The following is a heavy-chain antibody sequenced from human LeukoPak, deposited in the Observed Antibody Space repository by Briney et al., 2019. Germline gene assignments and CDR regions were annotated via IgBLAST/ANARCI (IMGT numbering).Heavy chain of an antibody. CDR1: GFTFSSYA. CDR2: ISGSGGNT. D-gene: IGHD3-22*01. J-gene: IGHJ4*02. Sequence: GGSLRLSCAASGFTFSSYAMSWVRQAPGKGLEWVSAISGSGGNTYYADSVKGRFTISRDNSKNTLYLQMNSLRAEDTAVYYCAKDDYYDSSGYYYGGYWGQGTLVTVSS. CDR3: AKDDYYDSSGYYYGGY. V-gene: IGHV3-23*01.